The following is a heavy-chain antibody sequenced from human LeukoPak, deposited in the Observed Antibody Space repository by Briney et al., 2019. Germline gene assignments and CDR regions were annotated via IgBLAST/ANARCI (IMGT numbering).Heavy chain of an antibody. CDR1: GGSISSGTYY. D-gene: IGHD1-26*01. CDR3: ARGDGRWFDP. V-gene: IGHV4-61*10. Sequence: SETLSLTCTVSGGSISSGTYYWSWIRQPAGKGLEWIGYIYYSGSTNYNPSLKSRVTISVDTSKNQFSLKLSSVTAADTAVYYCARGDGRWFDPWGQGTLVTVSS. CDR2: IYYSGST. J-gene: IGHJ5*02.